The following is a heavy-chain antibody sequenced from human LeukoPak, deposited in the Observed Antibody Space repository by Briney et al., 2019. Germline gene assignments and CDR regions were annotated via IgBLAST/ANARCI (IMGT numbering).Heavy chain of an antibody. V-gene: IGHV3-21*01. D-gene: IGHD3-22*01. Sequence: GGSLRLSCAASGFTFSSYSMNWVRQAPGKGLEWVSSISSSSSYIYYADSVKGRFTISRDNAKNSLYLQMNSLRAEDTAVFYCAREPNYYDSSGYSTSGGQGTLVTVSS. CDR2: ISSSSSYI. CDR3: AREPNYYDSSGYSTS. J-gene: IGHJ4*02. CDR1: GFTFSSYS.